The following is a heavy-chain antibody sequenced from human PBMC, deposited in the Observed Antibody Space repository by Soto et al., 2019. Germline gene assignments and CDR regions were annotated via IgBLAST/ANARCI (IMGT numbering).Heavy chain of an antibody. V-gene: IGHV2-26*01. CDR2: IFSNDEK. CDR1: GFSLSNARMG. Sequence: GSGPTLVNPTETLTLTCTVSGFSLSNARMGVSWIRQPPGKALEWLAHIFSNDEKSYSTSLKSRLTISKDTSKSQVVLTMTNMDPVDTATYYCARIRDYDILTGYYLPFDYWGQGTLVTV. CDR3: ARIRDYDILTGYYLPFDY. D-gene: IGHD3-9*01. J-gene: IGHJ4*02.